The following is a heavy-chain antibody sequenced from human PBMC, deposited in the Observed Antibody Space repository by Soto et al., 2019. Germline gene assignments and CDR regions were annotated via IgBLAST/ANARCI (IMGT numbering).Heavy chain of an antibody. CDR1: GFTFRSSW. D-gene: IGHD6-19*01. CDR3: SSGPPGWYGYDY. Sequence: EVQLVESGGGLVQPGGSLRLSCVASGFTFRSSWMHWVRQAPGKGLVWVSRINSDASTKNYAEYAKGRFTIARANAKNTLYLQMDSLTAEYTAVYYCSSGPPGWYGYDYWGQGTLLNVSS. V-gene: IGHV3-74*01. CDR2: INSDASTK. J-gene: IGHJ4*02.